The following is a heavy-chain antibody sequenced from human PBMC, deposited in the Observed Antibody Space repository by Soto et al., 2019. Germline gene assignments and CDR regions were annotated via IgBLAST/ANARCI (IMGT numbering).Heavy chain of an antibody. CDR2: ISYDGRNK. CDR1: GFTFSSYA. Sequence: QVQLVESGGGVVQPGRSLRLSCAASGFTFSSYAMHWVRQAPGKGLEWVAAISYDGRNKYYADSVKGLFTISRDNSKNTLYLQMNSLRAEDTAVYYCARDRRDNWGQGTLVTVSS. J-gene: IGHJ4*02. V-gene: IGHV3-30*04. CDR3: ARDRRDN.